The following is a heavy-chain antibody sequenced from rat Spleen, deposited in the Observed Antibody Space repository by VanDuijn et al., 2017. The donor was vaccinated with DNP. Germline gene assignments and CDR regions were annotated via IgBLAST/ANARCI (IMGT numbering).Heavy chain of an antibody. CDR1: GFTFSYYW. D-gene: IGHD1-10*01. CDR2: ISTSGSRT. V-gene: IGHV5-22*01. Sequence: EVRLVESGGDLVQPGRSLKLSCVASGFTFSYYWMAWIRQAPKKGLEWVATISTSGSRTYYPDSVKGRFTISRDNAKSSLYLQMNSLKSEDTATYYCARHNNFYALDVWGQGTLVTVSS. CDR3: ARHNNFYALDV. J-gene: IGHJ3*01.